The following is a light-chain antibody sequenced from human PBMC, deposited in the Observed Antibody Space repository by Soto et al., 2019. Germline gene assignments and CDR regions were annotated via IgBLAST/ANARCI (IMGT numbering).Light chain of an antibody. CDR1: SSDIGNNY. CDR2: DNN. J-gene: IGLJ2*01. CDR3: GTWDSRLSAGK. V-gene: IGLV1-51*01. Sequence: QSVLTQPPSVSAAPGQRVTISCSGSSSDIGNNYVSWYQQLPGTAPKLLIYDNNRRPSGIPDRFSGSKSGTSATLGITGLQTGDEADYYCGTWDSRLSAGKFGGGTKLTVL.